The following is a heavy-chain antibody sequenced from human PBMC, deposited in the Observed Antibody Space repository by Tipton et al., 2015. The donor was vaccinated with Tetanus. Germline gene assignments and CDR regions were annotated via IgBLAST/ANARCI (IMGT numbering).Heavy chain of an antibody. CDR3: ARVESDGSGTNYNFYYMDV. J-gene: IGHJ6*03. CDR1: SGSISSSNYH. D-gene: IGHD3-10*01. V-gene: IGHV4-39*01. Sequence: TLSLTCIVSSGSISSSNYHWGWIRQPPGKGLEWIGSIHYSGSTYYKPSLKSRVTISVDTSKNQFSLKLSSVTAADTAVYYCARVESDGSGTNYNFYYMDVWGKGTTVTVSS. CDR2: IHYSGST.